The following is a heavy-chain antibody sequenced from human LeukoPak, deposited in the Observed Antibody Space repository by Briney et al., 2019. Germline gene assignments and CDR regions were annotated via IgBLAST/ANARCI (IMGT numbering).Heavy chain of an antibody. D-gene: IGHD3-16*01. CDR1: GGSISSSNW. CDR2: IYHSGST. Sequence: PSETLSLTCAVSGGSISSSNWWSWVRQPPGKGLEWIGEIYHSGSTNYNPSLKGRVTISVDKSKNQFSLKLSSVTAADTAVYYCARVAGYTDYVWVDYWGQGTLVTVSS. CDR3: ARVAGYTDYVWVDY. V-gene: IGHV4-4*02. J-gene: IGHJ4*02.